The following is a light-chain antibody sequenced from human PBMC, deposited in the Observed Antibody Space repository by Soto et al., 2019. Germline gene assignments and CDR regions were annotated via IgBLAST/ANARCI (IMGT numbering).Light chain of an antibody. J-gene: IGLJ2*01. V-gene: IGLV4-69*01. CDR2: LNSDGSH. CDR3: QTWGTGTLV. CDR1: SGHSSYA. Sequence: QPVLTQSPSASASLGASVKLTCTLSSGHSSYAIAWHQQQPEKGPRYLMKLNSDGSHNKGDGIPDRFSGSSSGAERYLTIPRLQSEDEADYYCQTWGTGTLVFGGGTKLTVL.